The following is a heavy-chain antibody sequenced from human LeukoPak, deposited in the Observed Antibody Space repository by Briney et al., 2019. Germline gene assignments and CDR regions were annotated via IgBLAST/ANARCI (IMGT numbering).Heavy chain of an antibody. CDR1: GYTSTSYD. D-gene: IGHD3-22*01. Sequence: ASVKVSCKASGYTSTSYDINWVRQATGQGLEWMGWMNPNSGNTGYAQKFQGRVTMTRNTSISTAYMELSSLRSEDTAVYYCARGRQNYYDSSGYRYYFDYWGQGTLVTVSS. V-gene: IGHV1-8*01. CDR2: MNPNSGNT. CDR3: ARGRQNYYDSSGYRYYFDY. J-gene: IGHJ4*02.